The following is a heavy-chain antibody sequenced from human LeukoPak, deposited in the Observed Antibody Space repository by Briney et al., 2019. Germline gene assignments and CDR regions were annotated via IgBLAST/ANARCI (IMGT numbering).Heavy chain of an antibody. Sequence: GGSLRLSCAASGLTFSGYGMHWVRQAPGKGLEWVAVIWFDGSSEYYADSVKGRFTISRDNSKNTLYLQMNSLRAEDTAVYYCTRESGSGNYYYDYWGQGTLVTVSS. CDR3: TRESGSGNYYYDY. D-gene: IGHD3-10*01. CDR2: IWFDGSSE. CDR1: GLTFSGYG. V-gene: IGHV3-33*01. J-gene: IGHJ4*02.